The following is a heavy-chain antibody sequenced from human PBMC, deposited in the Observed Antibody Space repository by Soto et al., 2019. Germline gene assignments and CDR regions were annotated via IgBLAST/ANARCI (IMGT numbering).Heavy chain of an antibody. V-gene: IGHV1-69*13. J-gene: IGHJ4*02. CDR2: IIPIFGTA. CDR1: GGTFSSYA. Sequence: GASVKVSCKVSGGTFSSYAISWVRQAPGQGLEWMGGIIPIFGTANYAQKNQGRDKITADESTSTAYKELSSLRSEDTAVFYCAREGGPPEYYFDYWGQGTLVTVSS. CDR3: AREGGPPEYYFDY.